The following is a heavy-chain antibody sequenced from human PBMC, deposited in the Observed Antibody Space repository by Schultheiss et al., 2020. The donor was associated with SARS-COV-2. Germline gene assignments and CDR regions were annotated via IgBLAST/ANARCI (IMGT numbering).Heavy chain of an antibody. Sequence: ASVKVSCKASGNTFSSYGISWVRQAPGQGLEWMGWISAYNGNTNYAQKFQGRVTITADESTSTAYMELSSLRSEDKAVYYCARDRRDSSGYYYVSGWGQGTLVTVSS. CDR2: ISAYNGNT. V-gene: IGHV1-18*04. CDR3: ARDRRDSSGYYYVSG. CDR1: GNTFSSYG. J-gene: IGHJ4*02. D-gene: IGHD3-22*01.